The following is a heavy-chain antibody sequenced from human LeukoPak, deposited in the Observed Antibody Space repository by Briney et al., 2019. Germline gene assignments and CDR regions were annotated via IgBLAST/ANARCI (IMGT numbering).Heavy chain of an antibody. Sequence: GGSLRLSCAASGFTFSSYGMHWVRQAPGKGLEWVAVISYDGSNKYYADSVKGRFTISRDNSKNTLYLQMNSLRAEDTAVYYCAKSLSGAHYFDYWGQGTLVTVSS. CDR2: ISYDGSNK. CDR1: GFTFSSYG. J-gene: IGHJ4*02. D-gene: IGHD1-26*01. V-gene: IGHV3-30*18. CDR3: AKSLSGAHYFDY.